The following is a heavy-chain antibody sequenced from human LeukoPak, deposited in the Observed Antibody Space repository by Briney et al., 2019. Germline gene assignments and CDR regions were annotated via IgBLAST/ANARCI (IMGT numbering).Heavy chain of an antibody. Sequence: PGGSLRLSCAASGFTFSDYYMSWIRQAPGKGLEWVSYISSSGSTIYYADSVKGRFTISRDNAKNSLYLQMNSLRAEDTAVYYCARDEREYYDKNGMDVWGQGTTVTVSS. CDR2: ISSSGSTI. J-gene: IGHJ6*02. D-gene: IGHD3-22*01. CDR3: ARDEREYYDKNGMDV. V-gene: IGHV3-11*01. CDR1: GFTFSDYY.